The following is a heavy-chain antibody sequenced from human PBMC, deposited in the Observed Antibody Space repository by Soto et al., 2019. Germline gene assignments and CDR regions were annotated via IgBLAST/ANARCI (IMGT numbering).Heavy chain of an antibody. CDR1: GFTFNVYG. J-gene: IGHJ6*02. Sequence: SVKVSCKTSGFTFNVYGINWVRQAPGQGLEWMGGLIPIYDAPNYAQKFQDRVTITADKSTTTVYLELSSLTSEDTAVYFCARVRDPHLDHYGLDVWGQGTTVTSP. CDR2: LIPIYDAP. CDR3: ARVRDPHLDHYGLDV. V-gene: IGHV1-69*06.